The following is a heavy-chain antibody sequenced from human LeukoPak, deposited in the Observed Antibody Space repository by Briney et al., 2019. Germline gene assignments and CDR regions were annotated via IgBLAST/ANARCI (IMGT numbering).Heavy chain of an antibody. V-gene: IGHV3-15*01. J-gene: IGHJ4*02. CDR2: IKSKTDGGTT. CDR3: TTPVGYCSGGSCHESYDY. Sequence: GGSLRLSCAASGFTFSNAWMSWVRQAPGKGLEWVGRIKSKTDGGTTDYAAPVKGRFTISRDDSKNTLYLQMNSLKTEDTAVYYCTTPVGYCSGGSCHESYDYWGQGTLVTVSS. CDR1: GFTFSNAW. D-gene: IGHD2-15*01.